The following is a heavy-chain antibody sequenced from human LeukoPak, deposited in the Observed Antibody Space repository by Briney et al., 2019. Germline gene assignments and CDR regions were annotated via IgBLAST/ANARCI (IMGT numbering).Heavy chain of an antibody. D-gene: IGHD1-26*01. J-gene: IGHJ4*02. Sequence: PSETLSLTCTVSGGSISSYYWSWIRQPPGKGLEWIGYIYYSGSTNYNPSLKSRVTISVDTSKNQFSLKLSSVTAADTAVYYCASGIVGATRAPYYFDYWGQGTLVTVSS. V-gene: IGHV4-59*01. CDR2: IYYSGST. CDR3: ASGIVGATRAPYYFDY. CDR1: GGSISSYY.